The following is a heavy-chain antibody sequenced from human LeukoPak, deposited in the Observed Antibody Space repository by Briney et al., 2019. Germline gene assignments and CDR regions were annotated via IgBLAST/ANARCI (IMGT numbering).Heavy chain of an antibody. D-gene: IGHD3-3*01. V-gene: IGHV3-43*02. CDR3: AKEGSGGGLDLDY. CDR1: GFTFDSYA. J-gene: IGHJ4*02. Sequence: PGGSLRLSCAAFGFTFDSYAMHWVRQAPGKGLEWVSLISGGGSSTYSADSAKGRFTISRDNSKNSLYLQMNSLRTEDTALYYCAKEGSGGGLDLDYWGQGTLVTVSS. CDR2: ISGGGSST.